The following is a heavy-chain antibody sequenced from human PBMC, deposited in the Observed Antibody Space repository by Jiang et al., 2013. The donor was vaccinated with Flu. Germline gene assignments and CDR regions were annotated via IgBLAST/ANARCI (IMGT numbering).Heavy chain of an antibody. V-gene: IGHV4-4*02. CDR2: IYHSGST. D-gene: IGHD3-22*01. CDR1: GGSISSSNW. J-gene: IGHJ3*02. Sequence: GSGLVKPSGTLSLTCAVSGGSISSSNWWSWVRQPPGKGLEWIGEIYHSGSTNYNPSLKSRVTISVDKSKNQFSLKLSSVTAADTAVYYCARTYYYDSSGYYSYAFDIWAKGQWSPSLQ. CDR3: ARTYYYDSSGYYSYAFDI.